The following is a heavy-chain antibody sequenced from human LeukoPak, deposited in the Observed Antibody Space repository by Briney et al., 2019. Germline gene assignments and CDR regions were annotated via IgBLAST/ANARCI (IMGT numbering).Heavy chain of an antibody. CDR3: ATDILTGYYIPDIDY. CDR2: ISYDGSNK. D-gene: IGHD3-9*01. V-gene: IGHV3-30*03. J-gene: IGHJ4*02. CDR1: GFTFSSYG. Sequence: GGTLRLSCAVSGFTFSSYGLHWVRQAPGKGLEWVALISYDGSNKYYADSVKGRFTISRDNSKNTLYLQMNSLRAEDTAVYYCATDILTGYYIPDIDYWGQGTLVTVSS.